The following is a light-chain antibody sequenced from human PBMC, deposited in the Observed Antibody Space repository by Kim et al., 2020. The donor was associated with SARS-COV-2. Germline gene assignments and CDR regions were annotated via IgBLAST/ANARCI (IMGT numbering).Light chain of an antibody. CDR3: QVWDSSSDHRVV. Sequence: PGKTARVSCGGNSIGSKSVQWYQQKSGQAPVLVIYYDSDRPSGSPERFSGSNSGNTATLTISRVEAGDEADYYCQVWDSSSDHRVVFGGGTQLTVL. CDR1: SIGSKS. CDR2: YDS. V-gene: IGLV3-21*04. J-gene: IGLJ2*01.